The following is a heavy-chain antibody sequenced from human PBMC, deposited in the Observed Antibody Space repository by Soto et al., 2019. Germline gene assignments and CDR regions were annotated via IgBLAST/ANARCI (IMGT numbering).Heavy chain of an antibody. V-gene: IGHV1-69*05. J-gene: IGHJ5*02. Sequence: SVKVSCKASGGTFSSYTINWVRQAPGQGLEWMGGIIPIFGTTNYAKKFQGRVTITTDESTSTAYMELSSLRSEDTAVYYCARYASSGNNSVWYTFDPWGQGTLVTVSS. D-gene: IGHD6-19*01. CDR1: GGTFSSYT. CDR2: IIPIFGTT. CDR3: ARYASSGNNSVWYTFDP.